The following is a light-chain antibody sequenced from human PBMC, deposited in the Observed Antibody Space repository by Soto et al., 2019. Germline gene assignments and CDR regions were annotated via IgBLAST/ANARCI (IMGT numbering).Light chain of an antibody. Sequence: EIVMTQSPATLSVSPGERVTFSCRASQSVSNNLAWYQHRPGQAPRLLISGASAGATGIPARFSGSGSGTEFTLTINSLQSEDFAIYYCQQYSYWPVTFGGGTK. CDR1: QSVSNN. CDR2: GAS. V-gene: IGKV3-15*01. CDR3: QQYSYWPVT. J-gene: IGKJ4*01.